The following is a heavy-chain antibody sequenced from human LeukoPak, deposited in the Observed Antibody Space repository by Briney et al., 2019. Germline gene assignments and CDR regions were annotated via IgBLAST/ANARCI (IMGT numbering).Heavy chain of an antibody. CDR3: AAISYLAFDI. J-gene: IGHJ3*02. V-gene: IGHV3-30*03. CDR1: GYSFSYYG. D-gene: IGHD3-3*01. CDR2: ISYDGRTK. Sequence: GGSLRLSCAAAGYSFSYYGMHWVRQAPGKGLQWVAVISYDGRTKYYADSVKGRFTISRDNSKNTLYLQMNSLRVEDTAVYYCAAISYLAFDIWGQGTMVTVSS.